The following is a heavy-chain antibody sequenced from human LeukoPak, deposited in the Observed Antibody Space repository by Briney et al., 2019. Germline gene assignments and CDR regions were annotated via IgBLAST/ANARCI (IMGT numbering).Heavy chain of an antibody. Sequence: GGSLRLSCAASGFTFSSYAMSWVRQAPGKGLEWAANIDKEGNERSYVASVKGRFTISRDNAKNSLYLQMNSLGAEDTAMYYCALYCSSANCHDAFDIWGRGTMVTVSS. CDR3: ALYCSSANCHDAFDI. J-gene: IGHJ3*02. CDR2: IDKEGNER. CDR1: GFTFSSYA. V-gene: IGHV3-7*03. D-gene: IGHD2-15*01.